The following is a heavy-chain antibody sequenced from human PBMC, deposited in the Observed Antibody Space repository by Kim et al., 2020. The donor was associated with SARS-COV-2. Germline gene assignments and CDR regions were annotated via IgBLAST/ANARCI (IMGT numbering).Heavy chain of an antibody. J-gene: IGHJ4*02. D-gene: IGHD3-9*01. CDR1: GASINSHNYY. CDR2: ICCNGRT. Sequence: SETLSLTCTVSGASINSHNYYWGWIRQPPGKALEWIGSICCNGRTSYDPSLKSRVTILVDMSKNQFSLSLTSVTAADTAVYYCARLPGPDISTGLFDYWGRGTLVTVSS. V-gene: IGHV4-39*01. CDR3: ARLPGPDISTGLFDY.